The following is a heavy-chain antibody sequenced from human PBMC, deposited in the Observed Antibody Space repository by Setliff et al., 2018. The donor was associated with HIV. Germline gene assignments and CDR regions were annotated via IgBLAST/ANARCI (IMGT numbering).Heavy chain of an antibody. CDR3: AKDRTAYSSGWYYFDY. J-gene: IGHJ4*02. CDR1: GFTFSTYG. Sequence: GGSLRLSCAASGFTFSTYGMQWVRQAPGKGLEWVAFIRYDGSNQYYADSVKGRFTIPRDNSKNTLYLQMNSLRAEDTAVYYCAKDRTAYSSGWYYFDYWGQGTLVTVS. CDR2: IRYDGSNQ. D-gene: IGHD6-19*01. V-gene: IGHV3-30*02.